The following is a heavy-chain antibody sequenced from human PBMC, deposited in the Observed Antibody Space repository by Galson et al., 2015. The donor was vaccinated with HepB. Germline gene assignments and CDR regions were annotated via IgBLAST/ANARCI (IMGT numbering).Heavy chain of an antibody. CDR3: ARDRDDYYYDSSGYPVY. V-gene: IGHV3-30-3*01. J-gene: IGHJ4*02. CDR1: GFTFSSYA. CDR2: LSYDGSNK. D-gene: IGHD3-22*01. Sequence: SLRLSCAASGFTFSSYAMHWVRQAPGKGLEWVAVLSYDGSNKYYADSVRGRFTISRDNSKNTLYLQTNSLRAEDTAVYYCARDRDDYYYDSSGYPVYWGQGTLVTVSS.